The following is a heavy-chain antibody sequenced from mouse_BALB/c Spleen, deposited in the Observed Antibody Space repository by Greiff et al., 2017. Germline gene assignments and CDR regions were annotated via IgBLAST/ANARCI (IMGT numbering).Heavy chain of an antibody. Sequence: LEESGAELAKPGASVKMSCKASGYTFTSYWMHWVKQRPGQGLEWIGYINPSTGYTEYNQKFKDKATLTADKSSSTAYMQLSSLTSEDSAVYYCARGRVRQAMDYWGQGTSGTVSA. D-gene: IGHD2-14*01. CDR2: INPSTGYT. V-gene: IGHV1-7*01. CDR3: ARGRVRQAMDY. J-gene: IGHJ4*01. CDR1: GYTFTSYW.